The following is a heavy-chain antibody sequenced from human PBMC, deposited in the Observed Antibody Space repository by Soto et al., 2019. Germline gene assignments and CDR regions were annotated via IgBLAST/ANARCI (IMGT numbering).Heavy chain of an antibody. CDR2: INPSGGST. D-gene: IGHD5-12*01. CDR3: ARGDIVAIFGMDV. V-gene: IGHV1-46*01. CDR1: GYTFPTYF. Sequence: QVQLVQSGPEGKKPGASVKVSCKESGYTFPTYFIHWVRQAPGQGLEWMGIINPSGGSTTYAQKFQGRVTMTRDTSTSTVYMELSSLRSEDTAVYYCARGDIVAIFGMDVWGQGTTVTVSS. J-gene: IGHJ6*02.